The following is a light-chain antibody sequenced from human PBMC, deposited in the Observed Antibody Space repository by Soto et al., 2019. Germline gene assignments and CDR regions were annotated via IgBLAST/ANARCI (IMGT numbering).Light chain of an antibody. J-gene: IGKJ4*01. CDR2: AAS. V-gene: IGKV1D-16*01. Sequence: DIQMTQSPSSVSASVGDRVTITCRASQGISRWLAWYQKKPGRAPKLLIYAASSLQSGVPVRFSGSGSGTDFTLTISSLQPDDFATYYCQQYNSYPLTFGGGTKVDIK. CDR1: QGISRW. CDR3: QQYNSYPLT.